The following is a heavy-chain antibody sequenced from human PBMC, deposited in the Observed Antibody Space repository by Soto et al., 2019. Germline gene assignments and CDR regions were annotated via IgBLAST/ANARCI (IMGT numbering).Heavy chain of an antibody. Sequence: QVQLQESGPGLVKPSETLSLTCTVSGGSLSPNYWTWIRQPPGKGLEWIAYIYYSGTATYNPPRNSRVAISLDMAKNQISLPLSSVTAADTAVYYCARLGAYYQSLDPWGQGTLVTVSS. CDR1: GGSLSPNY. V-gene: IGHV4-59*08. J-gene: IGHJ5*02. CDR3: ARLGAYYQSLDP. CDR2: IYYSGTA. D-gene: IGHD3-22*01.